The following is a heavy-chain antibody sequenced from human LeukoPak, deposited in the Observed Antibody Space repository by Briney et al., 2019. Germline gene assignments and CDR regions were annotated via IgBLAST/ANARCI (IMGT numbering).Heavy chain of an antibody. D-gene: IGHD1-7*01. CDR2: INPNSGGT. V-gene: IGHV1-2*02. CDR1: GGTFSSYA. Sequence: ASVKVSCKASGGTFSSYAISWVRQAPGQGLEWMGWINPNSGGTNYAQKFQGRVTMTRDTSISTAYMELSRLRSDDTAVYYCARAAYNWNYVFLPYWGQGTLVTVSS. J-gene: IGHJ4*02. CDR3: ARAAYNWNYVFLPY.